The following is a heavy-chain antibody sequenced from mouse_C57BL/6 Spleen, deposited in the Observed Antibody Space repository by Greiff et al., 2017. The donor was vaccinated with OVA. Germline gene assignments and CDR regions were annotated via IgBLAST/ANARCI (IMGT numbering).Heavy chain of an antibody. CDR3: ARSGSSPSYAMDY. V-gene: IGHV1-18*01. D-gene: IGHD1-1*01. J-gene: IGHJ4*01. CDR2: INPNNGGT. CDR1: GYTFTDYN. Sequence: VQLQQSGPELVKPGASVKIPCKASGYTFTDYNMDWVKQSHGKSLEWIGDINPNNGGTIYNQKFKGKATLPVDKSSSTAYIELRRLTSEDTAVYYCARSGSSPSYAMDYWGQGTSVTVSS.